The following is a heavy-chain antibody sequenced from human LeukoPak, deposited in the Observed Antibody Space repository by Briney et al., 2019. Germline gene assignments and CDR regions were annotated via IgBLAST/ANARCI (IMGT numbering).Heavy chain of an antibody. Sequence: QPGGSLRLSCAASGFTFSSYWMHWVRHAPGKGLVWVLCINSDGRSTRYADSVKGRFTISRENAKNTLYLQMNSRSAEDTAVYYWARVARWDSSGYLFDYWGQGTLVTVSS. CDR1: GFTFSSYW. CDR2: INSDGRST. V-gene: IGHV3-74*01. D-gene: IGHD3-22*01. CDR3: ARVARWDSSGYLFDY. J-gene: IGHJ4*02.